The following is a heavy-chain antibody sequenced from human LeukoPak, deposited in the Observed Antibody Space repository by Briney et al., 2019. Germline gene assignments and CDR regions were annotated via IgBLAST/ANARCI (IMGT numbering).Heavy chain of an antibody. CDR2: ISAYNGNT. J-gene: IGHJ5*02. CDR1: GYTFTSYG. CDR3: ARTDIYDFWSAGGP. V-gene: IGHV1-18*01. D-gene: IGHD3-3*01. Sequence: GASVKVSCKASGYTFTSYGISWVRQAPGQGLEWMGWISAYNGNTNYAQKLQGRVTMTTDTSTSTAYMELRSLRSDDTAVYYCARTDIYDFWSAGGPWGQGTLVTVSS.